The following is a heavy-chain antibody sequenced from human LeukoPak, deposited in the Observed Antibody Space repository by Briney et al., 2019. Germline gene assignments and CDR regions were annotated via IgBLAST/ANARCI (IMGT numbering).Heavy chain of an antibody. CDR1: GYTFTSYY. J-gene: IGHJ4*02. V-gene: IGHV1-46*01. CDR3: AREIYDGDYFDS. Sequence: GASVKVSCKASGYTFTSYYMHWVRQAPGQGLEWMGIINPSGGSTSYAQKFQGRVIITRDTSASTAFMELSNLRSEDTAVYYCAREIYDGDYFDSWGQGTLVTVSS. CDR2: INPSGGST. D-gene: IGHD3-3*01.